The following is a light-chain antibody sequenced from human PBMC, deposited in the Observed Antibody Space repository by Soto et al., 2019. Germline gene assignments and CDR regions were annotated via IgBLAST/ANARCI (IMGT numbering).Light chain of an antibody. Sequence: EIVLTQSPATLSLSPGERATLSCRASQSVSSYLAWYQQKPGQAPRLLIYVASNRATGIPARFSGSGSGTDFTLTISSLEPEDFAVYYCQHRSNWPLTFGGGTKVDIK. J-gene: IGKJ4*01. CDR1: QSVSSY. V-gene: IGKV3-11*01. CDR3: QHRSNWPLT. CDR2: VAS.